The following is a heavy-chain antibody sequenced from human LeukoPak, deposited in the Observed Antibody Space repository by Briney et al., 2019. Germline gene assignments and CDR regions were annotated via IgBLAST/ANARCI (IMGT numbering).Heavy chain of an antibody. Sequence: SETLSLTCIVSGGSISSYFWSWIRQPPGKGLEWIGYISNSGSTNYNPSLKSRVTISADTSKNQFSLKLSSVTAADTAVYYCARVPAAPRLYMDVWGQGTTVIVSS. CDR2: ISNSGST. J-gene: IGHJ6*02. CDR1: GGSISSYF. V-gene: IGHV4-59*01. CDR3: ARVPAAPRLYMDV. D-gene: IGHD2-2*01.